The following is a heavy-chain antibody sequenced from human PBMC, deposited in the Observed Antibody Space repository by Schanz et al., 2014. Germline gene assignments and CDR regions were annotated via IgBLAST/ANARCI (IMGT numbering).Heavy chain of an antibody. Sequence: EVYLVESGGDLVQPGKSLRLSCAASGFTFDDFGMHWVRQAPGKALEWVSGISWNSVSIGYADSVKGRFTISRDNSKNTLYLQMNSLRAEDTAVYYCARVPRYYDFWSAYYDYWGQGTLVTVSS. D-gene: IGHD3-3*01. CDR2: ISWNSVSI. CDR3: ARVPRYYDFWSAYYDY. CDR1: GFTFDDFG. V-gene: IGHV3-9*01. J-gene: IGHJ4*02.